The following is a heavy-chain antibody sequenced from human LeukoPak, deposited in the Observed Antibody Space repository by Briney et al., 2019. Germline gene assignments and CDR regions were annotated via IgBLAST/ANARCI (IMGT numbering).Heavy chain of an antibody. CDR2: ISGSSSNM. D-gene: IGHD3-16*01. CDR1: GFTFSNYE. CDR3: ARQFGPLAY. J-gene: IGHJ4*02. Sequence: GGSLRLSCAASGFTFSNYEMNWVRQAPGKGLEWVSYISGSSSNMYYADSVKGRFTISRDNSKNSLYLQMNSLRAEDTAVCYCARQFGPLAYWGQGTLVTVSS. V-gene: IGHV3-48*03.